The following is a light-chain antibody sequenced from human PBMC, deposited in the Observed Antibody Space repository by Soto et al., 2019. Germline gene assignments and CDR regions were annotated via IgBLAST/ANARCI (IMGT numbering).Light chain of an antibody. CDR3: SSYTRSSSYV. J-gene: IGLJ1*01. CDR2: EVS. V-gene: IGLV2-14*01. Sequence: QPVLTQPASVSGSPGQSITISCTGTSSDVGGYNYVSWYQQHPGKAPKIMIYEVSNRPSGVSNRFSGSKSGNRASLTISGLQAEDEADFYCSSYTRSSSYVFGTGTKLTVL. CDR1: SSDVGGYNY.